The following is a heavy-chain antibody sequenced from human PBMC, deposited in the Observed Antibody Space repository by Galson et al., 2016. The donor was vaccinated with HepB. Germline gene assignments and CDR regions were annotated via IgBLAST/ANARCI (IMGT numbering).Heavy chain of an antibody. CDR2: ISSSGSYI. V-gene: IGHV3-21*05. CDR3: ARGDRHSSSWWGFDY. CDR1: GFTFSLSG. J-gene: IGHJ4*02. D-gene: IGHD6-13*01. Sequence: SLRLSCAASGFTFSLSGMHWVRQAPGKGLEWVSYISSSGSYIYYADSVKGRFTISRDNAKNSLYLQMDSLRAEDTAVYYCARGDRHSSSWWGFDYWGQGTLVTVSS.